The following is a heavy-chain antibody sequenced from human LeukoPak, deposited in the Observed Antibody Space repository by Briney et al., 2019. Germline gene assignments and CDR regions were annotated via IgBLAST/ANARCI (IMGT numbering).Heavy chain of an antibody. V-gene: IGHV3-7*03. CDR2: IKGDGSEK. J-gene: IGHJ3*02. D-gene: IGHD6-19*01. Sequence: GGSLRLSCAASEFTFSTYWMTWVRQAPGKGLEWVANIKGDGSEKRYVGSVKGRFTISRDNAKNSPYLQMNSLRADDTAVYYCAREFNIAVAGIYTGFDIWGQGTMVTVSS. CDR3: AREFNIAVAGIYTGFDI. CDR1: EFTFSTYW.